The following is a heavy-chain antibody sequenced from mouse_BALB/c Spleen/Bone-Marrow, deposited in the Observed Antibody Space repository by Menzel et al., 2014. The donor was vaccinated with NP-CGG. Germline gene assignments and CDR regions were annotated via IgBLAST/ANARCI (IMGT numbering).Heavy chain of an antibody. Sequence: VQLQQSGAELVKPGASVKLSCTASIFNINDNYMHWVKQRPEQGLEWIGRIDPANGNTKYDPKFQGKATITADTSSNTAYLQLSSLTSEDTAVYYCALLYGNYDYWGQGTTLTVSS. CDR1: IFNINDNY. V-gene: IGHV14-3*02. CDR3: ALLYGNYDY. J-gene: IGHJ2*01. CDR2: IDPANGNT. D-gene: IGHD2-10*02.